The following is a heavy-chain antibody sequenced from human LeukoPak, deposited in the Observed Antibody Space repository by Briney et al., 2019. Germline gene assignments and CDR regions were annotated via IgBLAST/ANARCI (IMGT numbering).Heavy chain of an antibody. V-gene: IGHV3-30*18. D-gene: IGHD4-17*01. J-gene: IGHJ3*01. CDR1: GFTFSNYA. CDR3: GKDPNGDYIGAFDF. Sequence: GGSLRLSCAASGFTFSNYAMHWVRQAPGKGLEWVALISYDGTIDYYADSVKGRFTISRDNSKNTLYLQMNSLRVDDTAVYYCGKDPNGDYIGAFDFWGQGTMVTVSS. CDR2: ISYDGTID.